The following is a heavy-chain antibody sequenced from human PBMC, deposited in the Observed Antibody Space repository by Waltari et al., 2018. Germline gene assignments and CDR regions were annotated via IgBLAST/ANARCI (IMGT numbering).Heavy chain of an antibody. J-gene: IGHJ4*02. V-gene: IGHV4-39*01. CDR3: ARQAPSNWLYYFDY. CDR1: DGSVSSSSYF. CDR2: MFYTGNT. Sequence: QLQLQESGPGLVKPSETLSLTCSVSDGSVSSSSYFWGWIRQPPGKGLEWIGSMFYTGNTYHNPSLKSRLTISVDTSKNQFSRKLSSVTAADAAVYYCARQAPSNWLYYFDYWGPGIPVTVSS. D-gene: IGHD6-13*01.